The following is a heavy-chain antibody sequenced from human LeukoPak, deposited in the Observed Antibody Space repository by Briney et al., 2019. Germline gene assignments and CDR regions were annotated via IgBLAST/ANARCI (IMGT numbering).Heavy chain of an antibody. V-gene: IGHV3-30*02. Sequence: GGSLRLSCAASGFTFSSSGMHWVRQAPGKGLEWVTFIRYDGSTKSYADSVKGRFTISRDNSKNTLYLQMNSLRAEDTAVYYCVKDRGGTYYFDSWGQGTPVTVSS. CDR1: GFTFSSSG. CDR3: VKDRGGTYYFDS. D-gene: IGHD1-26*01. CDR2: IRYDGSTK. J-gene: IGHJ4*02.